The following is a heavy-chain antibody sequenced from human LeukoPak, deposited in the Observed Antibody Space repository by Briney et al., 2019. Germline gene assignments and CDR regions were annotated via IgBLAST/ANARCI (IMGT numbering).Heavy chain of an antibody. V-gene: IGHV1-8*01. J-gene: IGHJ5*02. Sequence: ASVKVSCKASGYTFTNYDINWVRQATGPGLEWMGWLNPNSGKTGYEQKFQGRVTMTRDSSITTAYLDLSSLSSEDTAVYYCARVRPGPYNYFDLWGQGTLVTVSS. CDR1: GYTFTNYD. CDR3: ARVRPGPYNYFDL. CDR2: LNPNSGKT.